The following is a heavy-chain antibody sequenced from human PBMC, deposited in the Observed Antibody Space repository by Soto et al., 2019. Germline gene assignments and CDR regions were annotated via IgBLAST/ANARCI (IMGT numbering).Heavy chain of an antibody. Sequence: EVQLLESGGGFVQPGGSLRLSCAASGFIFSNYAMTWVRQAPGEGLEWVSGITSTGSSTYYADSVKVRFTISRDNSKNTLFLQINSLRAVDTAVYYCAKGAEGYVVSSLDFWGQGTLVSVSS. D-gene: IGHD5-12*01. CDR1: GFIFSNYA. V-gene: IGHV3-23*01. CDR3: AKGAEGYVVSSLDF. J-gene: IGHJ4*02. CDR2: ITSTGSST.